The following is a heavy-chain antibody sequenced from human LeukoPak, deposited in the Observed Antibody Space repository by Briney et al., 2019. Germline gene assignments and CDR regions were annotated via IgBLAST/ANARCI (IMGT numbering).Heavy chain of an antibody. J-gene: IGHJ4*02. CDR1: GGSISTYY. CDR3: ARIVGATLFDY. Sequence: SETLSLTCTVSGGSISTYYWSWIRQPPGKGLEWIGYYYSGSTNYNPSLKSRATISVDTSKNQFSLKLSSVTAADTAVYYCARIVGATLFDYWGQGTLVTVSS. CDR2: YYSGST. D-gene: IGHD1-26*01. V-gene: IGHV4-59*01.